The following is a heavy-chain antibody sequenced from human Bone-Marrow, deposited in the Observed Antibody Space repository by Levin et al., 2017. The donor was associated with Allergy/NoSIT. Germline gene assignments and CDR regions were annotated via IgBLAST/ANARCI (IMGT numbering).Heavy chain of an antibody. CDR3: ARYSSSWYGTYYFDY. CDR2: IYPGDSDT. Sequence: GESLKISCKGSGYSFTSYWIGWVRQMPGKGLEWMGIIYPGDSDTRYSPSFQGQVTISADKSISTAYLQWSSLKASDTAMYYCARYSSSWYGTYYFDYWGQGTLVTVSS. V-gene: IGHV5-51*01. D-gene: IGHD6-13*01. CDR1: GYSFTSYW. J-gene: IGHJ4*02.